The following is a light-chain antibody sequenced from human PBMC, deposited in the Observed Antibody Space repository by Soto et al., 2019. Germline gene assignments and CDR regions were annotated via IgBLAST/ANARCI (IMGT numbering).Light chain of an antibody. Sequence: QSALTQPASVSGSPGQSITISCTGTSSDVGGYSYVSWYQQHPGKTPKLMIYDNNKRPSGIPDRFSGSKSGTSGTLDITGLQTGDEADYYCATWDGSLPGEVFGGGTKVTVL. V-gene: IGLV2-14*03. CDR2: DNN. CDR1: SSDVGGYSY. J-gene: IGLJ2*01. CDR3: ATWDGSLPGEV.